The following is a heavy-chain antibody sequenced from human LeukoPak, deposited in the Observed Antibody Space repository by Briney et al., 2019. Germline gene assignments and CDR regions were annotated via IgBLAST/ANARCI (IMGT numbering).Heavy chain of an antibody. CDR2: ISGSGGST. V-gene: IGHV3-23*01. CDR3: AKDRVSSSSYYFDY. D-gene: IGHD6-13*01. J-gene: IGHJ4*02. Sequence: XXXAPGKGXEWVSAISGSGGSTYYADSVKGRFTISRDNSKNTLYLQMNSLRAEDTAVYYCAKDRVSSSSYYFDYWGQGTLVTVSS.